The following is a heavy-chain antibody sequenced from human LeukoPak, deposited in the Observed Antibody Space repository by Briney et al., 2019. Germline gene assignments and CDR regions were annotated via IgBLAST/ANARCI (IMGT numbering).Heavy chain of an antibody. CDR1: GFTFSSYW. J-gene: IGHJ3*02. CDR2: IVEDGSDK. D-gene: IGHD4-17*01. CDR3: ARVPAYGDSRPFDI. V-gene: IGHV3-7*01. Sequence: GGSLRLSCAASGFTFSSYWMSWVRQAPGKGLEWVANIVEDGSDKYYVDSVKGRFTISRDNAKNSLYLQMNSLRAEDTAVYYCARVPAYGDSRPFDIWGQGTMVTVSS.